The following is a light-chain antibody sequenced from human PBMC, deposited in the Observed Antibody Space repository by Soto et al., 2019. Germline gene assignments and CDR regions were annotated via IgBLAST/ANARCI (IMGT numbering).Light chain of an antibody. J-gene: IGLJ1*01. CDR1: SSDVGGYDY. CDR3: SSYTSSSPYV. Sequence: QSVLTQPASVSGSPGQSITISCTGTSSDVGGYDYVSWYQQHPGKAPKLMIYEVSKRPSGGSNRFSGSKSGNTASLTISGLQAEDEADYYCSSYTSSSPYVFGTGTQVTVL. CDR2: EVS. V-gene: IGLV2-14*01.